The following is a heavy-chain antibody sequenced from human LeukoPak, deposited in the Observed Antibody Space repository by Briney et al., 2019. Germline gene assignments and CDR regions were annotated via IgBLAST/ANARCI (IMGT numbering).Heavy chain of an antibody. V-gene: IGHV5-10-1*01. J-gene: IGHJ6*04. Sequence: GESLKISCKGSGYSFTSYWISWVRQMPGKGLEWMGRIDPSDSYTNYSPSFQGHVTISADKSISTAYLQWSSLKASDTAMYYCARLMEQLVTDSSGSYYYYYGMDVWGKGTTVTVSS. CDR2: IDPSDSYT. D-gene: IGHD6-19*01. CDR1: GYSFTSYW. CDR3: ARLMEQLVTDSSGSYYYYYGMDV.